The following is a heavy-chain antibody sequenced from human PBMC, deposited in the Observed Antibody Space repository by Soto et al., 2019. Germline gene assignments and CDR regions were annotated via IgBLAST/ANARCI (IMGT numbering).Heavy chain of an antibody. CDR2: IKGDGSGT. CDR3: ARGGRRSFDF. V-gene: IGHV3-74*01. CDR1: GFTFHTYW. J-gene: IGHJ4*02. D-gene: IGHD1-1*01. Sequence: EVLLVESGGGLVQPGGSLRLSCAASGFTFHTYWMHWVRQASGKGLVWVSRIKGDGSGTTYADSVKGRFTISRDNAKNTLYLQMNGLRAEDTAVYYCARGGRRSFDFWGQGTLVTVSS.